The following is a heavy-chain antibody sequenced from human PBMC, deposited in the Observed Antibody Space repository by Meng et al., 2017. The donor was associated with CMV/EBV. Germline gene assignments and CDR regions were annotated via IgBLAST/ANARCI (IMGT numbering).Heavy chain of an antibody. CDR1: GYSISSGYY. D-gene: IGHD7-27*01. CDR2: IFHSGNT. J-gene: IGHJ4*02. Sequence: GSLSLTCTVSGYSISSGYYWGWIRQPPGKGPEWIGSIFHSGNTYYNPSLESRVTMSVDTSKNQFSLKLTSVTAADTAVYYCARVWGEYWGQGTLVTVSS. V-gene: IGHV4-38-2*02. CDR3: ARVWGEY.